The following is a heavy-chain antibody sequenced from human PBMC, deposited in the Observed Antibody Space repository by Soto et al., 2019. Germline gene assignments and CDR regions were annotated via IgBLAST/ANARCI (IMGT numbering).Heavy chain of an antibody. CDR1: GYSFGMFW. V-gene: IGHV5-51*01. CDR3: VRHAFTMDRGPFDP. J-gene: IGHJ5*02. Sequence: GESLKISCKGSGYSFGMFWIAWVRQTSGKGLEYMGIIYPGDSDTKYNPSFQGQVTMSVDKSINTAYLQWRSLKASDTAIYYCVRHAFTMDRGPFDPWGQGTQVTAPQ. D-gene: IGHD2-2*03. CDR2: IYPGDSDT.